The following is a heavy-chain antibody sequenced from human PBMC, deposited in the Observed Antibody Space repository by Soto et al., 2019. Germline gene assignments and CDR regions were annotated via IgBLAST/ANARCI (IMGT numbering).Heavy chain of an antibody. Sequence: SETLSLTCTVSGGSISSYYWSWIRQPPGKELEWIGYIYYSGSTNYNPSLKSRVTISVDTSKNQFSLKLSSVTAADTAVYYCARLRFLEWLLYPGPFDYWGQGTLVTVSS. CDR1: GGSISSYY. D-gene: IGHD3-3*01. CDR2: IYYSGST. V-gene: IGHV4-59*01. J-gene: IGHJ4*02. CDR3: ARLRFLEWLLYPGPFDY.